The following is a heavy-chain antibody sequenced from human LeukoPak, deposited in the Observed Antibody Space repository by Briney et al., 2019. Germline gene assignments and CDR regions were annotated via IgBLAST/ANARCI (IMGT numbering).Heavy chain of an antibody. CDR1: GGSISSYY. J-gene: IGHJ4*02. D-gene: IGHD2-2*02. Sequence: SETLSLTCTVSGGSISSYYWSWIRQPPGKGLEWIGYIYHSGSTYYNPSLKSRVTISVDRSKNQFSLKLSSVTAADTAVYYCARFDIVVVPAAIQFDYWGQGTLVTVSS. V-gene: IGHV4-59*12. CDR2: IYHSGST. CDR3: ARFDIVVVPAAIQFDY.